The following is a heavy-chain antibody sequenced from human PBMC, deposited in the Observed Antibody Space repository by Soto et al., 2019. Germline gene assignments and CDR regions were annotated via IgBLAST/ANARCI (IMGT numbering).Heavy chain of an antibody. Sequence: EVQLLESGGGLVQPGGSLRLSCAASGFTFSSYAMSWVRQAPGKGLEWVSAISGSGGSTYYADSVKGRFTISRDNSKNTLYLQMNSLRAEDTAVYYCAKGGLGYCSGGSCRKLTPLDYWGQGTLVTVSS. D-gene: IGHD2-15*01. CDR3: AKGGLGYCSGGSCRKLTPLDY. CDR1: GFTFSSYA. V-gene: IGHV3-23*01. J-gene: IGHJ4*02. CDR2: ISGSGGST.